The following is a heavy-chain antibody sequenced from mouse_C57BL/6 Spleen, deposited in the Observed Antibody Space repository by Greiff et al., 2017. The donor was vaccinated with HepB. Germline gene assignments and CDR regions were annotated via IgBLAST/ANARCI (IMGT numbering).Heavy chain of an antibody. CDR1: GFTFSSYA. J-gene: IGHJ4*01. D-gene: IGHD1-1*01. V-gene: IGHV5-9-1*02. CDR3: TRDGSSSYYYAMDY. Sequence: EVQGVESGEGLVKPGGSLKLSCAASGFTFSSYAMSWVRQTPEKRLEWVAYISSGGDYIYYADTVKGRFTISRDNARNTLYLQMSSLKSEDTAMYYCTRDGSSSYYYAMDYWGQGTSVTVSS. CDR2: ISSGGDYI.